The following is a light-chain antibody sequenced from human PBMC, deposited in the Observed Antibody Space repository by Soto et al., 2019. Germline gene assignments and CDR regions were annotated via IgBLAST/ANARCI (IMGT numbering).Light chain of an antibody. V-gene: IGKV3-20*01. CDR3: QQYGSSPPYT. J-gene: IGKJ2*01. CDR1: QSVSGSY. Sequence: IVLTQSPATLSLSPGERATLSCLASQSVSGSYLAWYKQKPGQSTRLLIYGSSDRATGIPDRFSGRGSGTDFTLTITREDPEDFAGYYCQQYGSSPPYTFGQGTKLESK. CDR2: GSS.